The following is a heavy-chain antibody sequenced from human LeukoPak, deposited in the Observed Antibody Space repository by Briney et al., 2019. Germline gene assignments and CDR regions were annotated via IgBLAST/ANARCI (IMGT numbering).Heavy chain of an antibody. V-gene: IGHV4-4*07. Sequence: SETLSLTCTVSGDSISSYFWSWIRQPAGKGLEWIGRIYTTESTNYNPSLKSRVTISVDTSKNQFSLKLSSVTAADTAVYYCAREPLQAGSPSHFDYWGQGTLVTVSS. CDR1: GDSISSYF. D-gene: IGHD3-10*01. J-gene: IGHJ4*02. CDR3: AREPLQAGSPSHFDY. CDR2: IYTTEST.